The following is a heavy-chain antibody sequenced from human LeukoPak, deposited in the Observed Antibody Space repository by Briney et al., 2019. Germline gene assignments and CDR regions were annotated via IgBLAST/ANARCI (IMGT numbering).Heavy chain of an antibody. D-gene: IGHD2-21*02. Sequence: ASVTVSCKASGYTFTGYYMHWVRQAPGQGLEWMGWINPNSGGTNYAQKFQGRVTMTRDTSISTAYMELSRLTFDDTTIYYCATTLHIVVVTWHAFDIWGQGTMVTVSS. V-gene: IGHV1-2*02. CDR3: ATTLHIVVVTWHAFDI. CDR1: GYTFTGYY. CDR2: INPNSGGT. J-gene: IGHJ3*02.